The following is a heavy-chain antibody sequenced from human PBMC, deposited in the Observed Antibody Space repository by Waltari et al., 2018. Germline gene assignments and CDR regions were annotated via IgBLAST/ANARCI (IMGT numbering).Heavy chain of an antibody. CDR1: GYTFTSYD. V-gene: IGHV1-8*01. Sequence: QVQLVQSGAEVKKPGASVKVSCKASGYTFTSYDINWVRQATGPGLEWMGWRNLSSGTTGCGQNLQGCGTRTRKTSISTADMELGGLRSEDTAVYYCARIRGYALWYFDLWGRGTLVTVSS. CDR3: ARIRGYALWYFDL. CDR2: RNLSSGTT. J-gene: IGHJ2*01. D-gene: IGHD5-12*01.